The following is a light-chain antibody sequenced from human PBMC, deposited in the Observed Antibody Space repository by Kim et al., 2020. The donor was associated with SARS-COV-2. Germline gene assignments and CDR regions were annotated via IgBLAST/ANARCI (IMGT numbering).Light chain of an antibody. V-gene: IGKV3-11*01. CDR1: ESIGGQ. Sequence: LCPGEGATLSCRASESIGGQLGWYQQKPGQAPRLLIFDTSKRAAGIPARFSGSGSETDFTLTISSLEPEDFAVYFCQQRSNWPLTFGGGTKVDIK. CDR3: QQRSNWPLT. CDR2: DTS. J-gene: IGKJ4*01.